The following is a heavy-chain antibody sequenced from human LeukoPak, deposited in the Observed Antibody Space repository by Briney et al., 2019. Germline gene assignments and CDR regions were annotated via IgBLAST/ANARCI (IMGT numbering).Heavy chain of an antibody. CDR1: GGSFSGYY. D-gene: IGHD2-15*01. CDR2: INHSGST. J-gene: IGHJ6*02. Sequence: SETLSLTCAVYGGSFSGYYWSWLRQPPGKGLEWIGEINHSGSTNYNPSLKSRVTISVDTSKNQFSLTLSSVTAADTAVYYCARFTPPGYCSGGSCYVSNYYYYYGMDVWGQGTTVTVSS. V-gene: IGHV4-34*01. CDR3: ARFTPPGYCSGGSCYVSNYYYYYGMDV.